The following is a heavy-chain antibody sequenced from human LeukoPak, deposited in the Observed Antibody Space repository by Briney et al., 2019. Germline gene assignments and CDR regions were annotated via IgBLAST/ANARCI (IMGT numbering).Heavy chain of an antibody. D-gene: IGHD3-10*01. CDR2: INHSGST. CDR1: GGSFSGYY. J-gene: IGHJ4*02. V-gene: IGHV4-34*01. Sequence: SETLSLTCAVYGGSFSGYYWSWIRQPPGKGLEWIGEINHSGSTNYNPSLKNRVTISVDTSKNQFSLKLSSVTAADTAVYYCARGKVRGRYFDYWGQGTLVTVSS. CDR3: ARGKVRGRYFDY.